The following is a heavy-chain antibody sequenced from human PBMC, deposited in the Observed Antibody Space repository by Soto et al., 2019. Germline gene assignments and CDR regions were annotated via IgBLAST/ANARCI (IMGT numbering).Heavy chain of an antibody. V-gene: IGHV3-21*01. CDR2: ISSGSSYI. CDR1: GFTFSTYT. CDR3: VRGVYYFDY. J-gene: IGHJ4*02. Sequence: EVQLVESGGGLVKPGGSLRLSCAASGFTFSTYTLNWVRQAPGKGLEWVSSISSGSSYIYYAGSVKGRFTISRDNAKNSLYLQMNSLRAEDTAVYYCVRGVYYFDYWGQGTLVTVSS.